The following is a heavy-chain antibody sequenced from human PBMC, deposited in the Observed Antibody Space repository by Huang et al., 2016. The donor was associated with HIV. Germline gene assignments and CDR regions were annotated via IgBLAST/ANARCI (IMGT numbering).Heavy chain of an antibody. Sequence: QVQLVQSGAEVKKPGSSVKVSCKASGGTFSSYAISWVRQAPGQGLEWMGGSIPIFGTANYAQKFQGRVTMTADESTSTAYMELSSLRSEDTAVYYCARVESRRYYDSSGYYYWGQGTLVTVSS. V-gene: IGHV1-69*01. CDR3: ARVESRRYYDSSGYYY. CDR1: GGTFSSYA. CDR2: SIPIFGTA. D-gene: IGHD3-22*01. J-gene: IGHJ4*02.